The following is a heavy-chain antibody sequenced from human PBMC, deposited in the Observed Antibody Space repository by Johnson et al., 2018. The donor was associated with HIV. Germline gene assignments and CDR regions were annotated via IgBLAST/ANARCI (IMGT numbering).Heavy chain of an antibody. D-gene: IGHD2-21*02. V-gene: IGHV3-74*03. CDR2: IKSDGSST. CDR3: VRDDYAFDI. CDR1: GFTFSNYW. Sequence: MLLVESGGGLVQPGGSLRLSCAASGFTFSNYWMEWVRQAPGKGLVWVSRIKSDGSSTTYADSVKGRFTISRDNAKNTLYLEMKSLRADDTAVYYCVRDDYAFDIWGQGTMVTVSS. J-gene: IGHJ3*02.